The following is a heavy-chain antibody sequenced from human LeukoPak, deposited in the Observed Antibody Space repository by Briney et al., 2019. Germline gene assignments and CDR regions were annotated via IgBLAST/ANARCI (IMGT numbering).Heavy chain of an antibody. J-gene: IGHJ3*02. V-gene: IGHV4-34*01. CDR1: GGSFSGYY. Sequence: SETLSLTCAVYGGSFSGYYWSWIRQPPGKGLEWIGEINHSGSTNYNPSLKSRVTISVDTSKNQFSLKLSSVTAADTAVYYCATRPFTYYDFWSGSFDVFDIWGQGTMVTVSS. CDR2: INHSGST. D-gene: IGHD3-3*01. CDR3: ATRPFTYYDFWSGSFDVFDI.